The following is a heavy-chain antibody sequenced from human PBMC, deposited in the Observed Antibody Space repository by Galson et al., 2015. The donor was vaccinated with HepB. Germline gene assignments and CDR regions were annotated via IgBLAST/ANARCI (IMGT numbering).Heavy chain of an antibody. J-gene: IGHJ4*02. D-gene: IGHD3-22*01. CDR3: AKLGSGYYLDYFDY. V-gene: IGHV1-69*13. CDR2: IIPIFGTA. CDR1: GGTFSSYA. Sequence: SVKVSCKASGGTFSSYAISWVRQAPGQGLEWMGGIIPIFGTANYAQKFQDRVTITADESTSTAYMELSSLRSEDTAVYYCAKLGSGYYLDYFDYWGQGTLVTVSS.